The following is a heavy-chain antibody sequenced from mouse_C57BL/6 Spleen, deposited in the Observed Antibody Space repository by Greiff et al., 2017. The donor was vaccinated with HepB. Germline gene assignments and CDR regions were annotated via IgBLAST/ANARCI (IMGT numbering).Heavy chain of an antibody. D-gene: IGHD2-5*01. CDR1: GYTFTSYW. J-gene: IGHJ3*01. CDR3: ARGGSNQFAY. CDR2: IYPSDSET. V-gene: IGHV1-61*01. Sequence: QVQLQQPGAELVRPGSSVKLSCKASGYTFTSYWMDWVKQRPGQGLEWIGNIYPSDSETHYNQKFKDKATLTVDKSSSTAYMQLSSLTSEDSAVYYCARGGSNQFAYWGQGTLVTVSA.